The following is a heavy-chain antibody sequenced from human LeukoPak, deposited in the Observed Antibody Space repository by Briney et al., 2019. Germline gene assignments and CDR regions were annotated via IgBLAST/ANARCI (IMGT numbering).Heavy chain of an antibody. CDR1: GFTFSSYE. CDR3: ARDPSRSYYHYYYYMDV. D-gene: IGHD1-26*01. Sequence: GGSLRLSCAASGFTFSSYEMNWVRQAPGKGLEWVSYISSSGSTIYYADSVKGRFTISRDNAKNSLYLQMNSLRAEDTAVYYCARDPSRSYYHYYYYMDVWGKGTTVTVSS. V-gene: IGHV3-48*03. CDR2: ISSSGSTI. J-gene: IGHJ6*03.